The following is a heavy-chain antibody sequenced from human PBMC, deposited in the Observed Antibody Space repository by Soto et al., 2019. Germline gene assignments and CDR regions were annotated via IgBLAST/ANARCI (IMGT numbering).Heavy chain of an antibody. CDR1: GFAFSNYV. Sequence: VQLLESGGGLVQPGGSLRLSCAASGFAFSNYVMAWVRQTPGKGLEWLSSISATGYNTYHADSVRGRFTISRDNSKDTLFLQMDSLGAEDTAVYYCAKMAWLGDLPGHDFWGQGTLVTVAS. J-gene: IGHJ4*02. CDR3: AKMAWLGDLPGHDF. D-gene: IGHD3-10*01. V-gene: IGHV3-23*01. CDR2: ISATGYNT.